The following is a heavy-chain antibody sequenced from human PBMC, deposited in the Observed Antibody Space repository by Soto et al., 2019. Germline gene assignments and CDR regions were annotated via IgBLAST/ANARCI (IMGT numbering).Heavy chain of an antibody. D-gene: IGHD4-17*01. CDR1: GGYFSGYY. Sequence: SETQALPYPVYGGYFSGYYWSWIRQPPGKGLEWIGEINHSGSTNYNPSLKSRVTISVDTSKNQFSLKLSSVTAADTAVYYCARGSTVVTPPNWFDPWGQGTLVTVSS. CDR3: ARGSTVVTPPNWFDP. J-gene: IGHJ5*02. CDR2: INHSGST. V-gene: IGHV4-34*01.